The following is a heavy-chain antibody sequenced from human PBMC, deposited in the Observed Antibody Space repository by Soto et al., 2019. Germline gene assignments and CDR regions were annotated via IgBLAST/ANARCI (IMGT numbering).Heavy chain of an antibody. D-gene: IGHD2-21*01. CDR1: GGSISSYY. CDR2: IYTSGST. V-gene: IGHV4-4*07. Sequence: SETLSLTCTVSGGSISSYYWSWIRQPAGKGLEWIGRIYTSGSTNYNPSLKSRVTMSVDTSKNQFSLKLSSVTAADTAVYYCAREPVVSAIAYYYYYGMHVSGPGTTVTVYS. CDR3: AREPVVSAIAYYYYYGMHV. J-gene: IGHJ6*02.